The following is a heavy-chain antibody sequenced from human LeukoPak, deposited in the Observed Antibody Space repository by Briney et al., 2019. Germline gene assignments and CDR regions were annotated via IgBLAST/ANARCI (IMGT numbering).Heavy chain of an antibody. D-gene: IGHD3-9*01. V-gene: IGHV4-34*01. CDR1: GGSFSGYY. CDR3: AGEILRYFDWLKPPHHAFDI. CDR2: INHSGST. Sequence: KPSETLSLTCAVYGGSFSGYYWSWIRQPPGKGLEWIGEINHSGSTNYNPSLKSRVTISVDTSKNQFSLKLSSVTAADTAVYYCAGEILRYFDWLKPPHHAFDIWGQGTMVTVSS. J-gene: IGHJ3*02.